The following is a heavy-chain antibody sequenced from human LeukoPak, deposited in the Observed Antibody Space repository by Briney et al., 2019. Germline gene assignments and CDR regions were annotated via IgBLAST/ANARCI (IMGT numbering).Heavy chain of an antibody. V-gene: IGHV3-15*07. Sequence: GGSLRLSCTGSGSTFSNTWMNRVRQAPGKGLEWVGRIKSEVDGGTTYYAAPVKGRFIISRDDSRNTVSLLMNGLKTEDTGVYYCSDYGDYRWGQGTLVTVSS. D-gene: IGHD4-17*01. CDR1: GSTFSNTW. CDR3: SDYGDYR. CDR2: IKSEVDGGTT. J-gene: IGHJ5*02.